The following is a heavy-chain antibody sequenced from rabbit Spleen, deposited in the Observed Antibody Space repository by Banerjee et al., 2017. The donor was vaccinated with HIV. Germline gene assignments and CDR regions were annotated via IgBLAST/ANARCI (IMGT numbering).Heavy chain of an antibody. CDR2: IDPVFTTT. CDR3: VRGPYDSDAYDYYFDF. D-gene: IGHD6-1*01. Sequence: QTQLVESGGGLVQPGGSLKLSCKASEFDFSVYGMSWVRQAPGKGLEWIGYIDPVFTTTYFANWVNGRFTISSHYAQNTLYLQLNSLTAADTATYFCVRGPYDSDAYDYYFDFWGPGTLVTVS. V-gene: IGHV1S47*01. CDR1: EFDFSVYG. J-gene: IGHJ4*01.